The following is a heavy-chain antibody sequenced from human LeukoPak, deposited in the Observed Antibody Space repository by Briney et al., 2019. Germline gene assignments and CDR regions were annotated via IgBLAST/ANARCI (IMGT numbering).Heavy chain of an antibody. CDR1: GFTFSSYW. CDR2: INSDGSST. CDR3: AREEGRTRRLYYIDY. D-gene: IGHD1-26*01. J-gene: IGHJ4*02. V-gene: IGHV3-74*01. Sequence: GGSLRLSCAASGFTFSSYWMHWVRQAPGKGLVWVSRINSDGSSTIYADSVGGRFTISRHNAKNTLYLQMNPQRAGDTAVYHCAREEGRTRRLYYIDYWGQGTLVTVSS.